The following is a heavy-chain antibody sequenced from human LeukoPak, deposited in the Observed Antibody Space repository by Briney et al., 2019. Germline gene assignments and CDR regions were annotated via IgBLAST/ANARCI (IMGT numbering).Heavy chain of an antibody. Sequence: SGGSLRLSCAASGFTFSNYWMIWVRQAPGKGLEWVGNIKRDGSEKRYADSVRGRFTIPRDNAQTSLYLQMNSLRAEDTAVYYCARASDPWLQLTWGQGTLVTVSS. D-gene: IGHD5-24*01. V-gene: IGHV3-7*05. CDR1: GFTFSNYW. CDR3: ARASDPWLQLT. CDR2: IKRDGSEK. J-gene: IGHJ5*02.